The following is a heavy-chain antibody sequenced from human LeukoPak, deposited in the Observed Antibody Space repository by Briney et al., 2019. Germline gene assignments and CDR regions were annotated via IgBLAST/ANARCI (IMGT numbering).Heavy chain of an antibody. Sequence: ASVKVSCKASGYTFTSYGISWVRQAPGQGLEWMGWISAYNGNTNYAQKLQGRVTMTTDTSTSTAYMELSRLRSDDTAVYYCARNKDIVLMVYAIHVNGMDVWGQGTTVTVSS. CDR3: ARNKDIVLMVYAIHVNGMDV. CDR1: GYTFTSYG. V-gene: IGHV1-18*01. J-gene: IGHJ6*02. CDR2: ISAYNGNT. D-gene: IGHD2-8*01.